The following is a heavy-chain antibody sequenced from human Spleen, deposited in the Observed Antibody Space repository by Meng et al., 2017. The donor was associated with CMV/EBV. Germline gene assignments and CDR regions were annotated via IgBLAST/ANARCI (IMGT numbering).Heavy chain of an antibody. CDR3: ARTYCSGGSCYSNFDY. D-gene: IGHD2-15*01. CDR1: TFAGSY. Sequence: TFAGSYLHWVRQAPGQGLEWMGRINPTSGGTNYAQKFQGRVTMTRDTSISTAYMELSRLRSDDTAVYYCARTYCSGGSCYSNFDYWGQGTLVTVSS. V-gene: IGHV1-2*06. CDR2: INPTSGGT. J-gene: IGHJ4*02.